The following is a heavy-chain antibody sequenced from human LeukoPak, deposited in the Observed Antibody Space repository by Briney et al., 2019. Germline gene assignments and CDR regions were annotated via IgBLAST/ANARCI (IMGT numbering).Heavy chain of an antibody. CDR2: ISSSSSTI. CDR1: GFTFSSYS. CDR3: ASTPPPDSSGYWDDY. Sequence: PGGSLRLSCAASGFTFSSYSMNWVRQAPGKGLEWVSYISSSSSTIYYAGSVKGRFTISRDNAKNSLYLQMNSLRDEDTAVYYCASTPPPDSSGYWDDYWGQGTLVTVSS. V-gene: IGHV3-48*02. D-gene: IGHD3-22*01. J-gene: IGHJ4*02.